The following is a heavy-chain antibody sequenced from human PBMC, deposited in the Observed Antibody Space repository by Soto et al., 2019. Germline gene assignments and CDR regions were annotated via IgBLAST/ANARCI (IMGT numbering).Heavy chain of an antibody. CDR2: INSDGSST. CDR1: GFTFSSYG. V-gene: IGHV3-74*01. CDR3: ARVTDCSSSSCYLEPFDY. Sequence: PWGSLGLSCAASGFTFSSYGMPGFRQDKEKELVWVSRINSDGSSTSYADSVKGRFTISRDNAKNTLYLQMNSLRAEDTAVYYCARVTDCSSSSCYLEPFDYWGQGTLVTVSS. J-gene: IGHJ4*02. D-gene: IGHD2-2*01.